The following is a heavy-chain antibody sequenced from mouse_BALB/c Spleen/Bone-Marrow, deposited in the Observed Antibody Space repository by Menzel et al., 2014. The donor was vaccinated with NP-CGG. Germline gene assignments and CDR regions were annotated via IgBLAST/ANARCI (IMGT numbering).Heavy chain of an antibody. CDR2: INPDSSTI. J-gene: IGHJ3*01. D-gene: IGHD4-1*01. CDR1: GFDFSRYW. Sequence: EVMLVKSGGGLVQPGGSLKLSCAASGFDFSRYWMSWVRQAPGKGLEWIGEINPDSSTINYTPSLKDKFIISRDNAKNTLYLQMSKVRSEDTALYYCARGDWAWFVYWGQGTLVTVSA. CDR3: ARGDWAWFVY. V-gene: IGHV4-1*02.